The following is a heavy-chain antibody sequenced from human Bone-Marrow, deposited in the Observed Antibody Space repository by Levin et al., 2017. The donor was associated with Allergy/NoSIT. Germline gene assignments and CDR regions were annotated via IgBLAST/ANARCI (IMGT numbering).Heavy chain of an antibody. CDR2: MNPKSGET. CDR1: GYTFNKYD. CDR3: FTYPKRKSNGMDV. V-gene: IGHV1-8*01. J-gene: IGHJ6*02. D-gene: IGHD2-2*02. Sequence: GGSLRLSCKASGYTFNKYDVNWVRQATGQGLEWVGWMNPKSGETGYAQKIQGRVTMTRNISLSTAYLELRSLTSEDTAVYYCFTYPKRKSNGMDVWGQGTTVIVSS.